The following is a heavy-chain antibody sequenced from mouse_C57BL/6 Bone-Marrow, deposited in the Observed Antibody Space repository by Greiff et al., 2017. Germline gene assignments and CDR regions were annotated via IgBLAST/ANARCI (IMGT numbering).Heavy chain of an antibody. J-gene: IGHJ2*01. CDR1: GFNIKEDY. D-gene: IGHD2-2*01. Sequence: EVQLQQSGAELVRPGASVKLSCTASGFNIKEDYMHWVKQRPEQGLEWIGWIDPENGDTEYASKFQGKATITADTSSNTAYLQLSSLTSEDTAVYYCTAIHSWEGYGYDEGVDYWGQGTTLTVSS. V-gene: IGHV14-4*01. CDR2: IDPENGDT. CDR3: TAIHSWEGYGYDEGVDY.